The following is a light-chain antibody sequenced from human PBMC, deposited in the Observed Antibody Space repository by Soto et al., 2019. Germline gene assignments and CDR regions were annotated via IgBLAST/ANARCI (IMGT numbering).Light chain of an antibody. CDR2: GAS. Sequence: DIQMTQSPSTLSASVGDRVAITCRASEGMSNCLAWYQQKPGKAPKLLISGASSLQSGVPSRFSGSASGTEFTLTISSLQPDDIATYYCQQCHRYLTFGQGTKV. CDR1: EGMSNC. CDR3: QQCHRYLT. J-gene: IGKJ1*01. V-gene: IGKV1-5*01.